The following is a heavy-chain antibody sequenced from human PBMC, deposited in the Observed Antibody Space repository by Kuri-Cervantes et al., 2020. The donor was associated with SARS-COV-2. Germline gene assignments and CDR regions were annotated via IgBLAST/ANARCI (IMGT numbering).Heavy chain of an antibody. J-gene: IGHJ4*02. CDR3: AKDLPYCSRASCSRFDY. CDR1: GGTFSSYT. D-gene: IGHD2-2*01. Sequence: SVKVSCKASGGTFSSYTISWVRQAPGQGLEWMGRIIPILGIANYAQKFQGRVTITRDTSASTAYMDLSSLRSEDTALYYCAKDLPYCSRASCSRFDYWGQGTLVTVSS. V-gene: IGHV1-69*04. CDR2: IIPILGIA.